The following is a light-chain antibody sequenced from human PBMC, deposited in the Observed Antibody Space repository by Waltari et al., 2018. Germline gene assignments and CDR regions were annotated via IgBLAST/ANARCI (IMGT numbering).Light chain of an antibody. J-gene: IGKJ1*01. Sequence: EIVMTQSPASLSLSPGERVTLSCRASQSVTTNLAWYQQKPGQAPRLLIYGASTRAAGIPARFSGSGSGTELTLTISGLQSEDFAFYYCQQYNDWRPWTFGQGTKVEIK. V-gene: IGKV3-15*01. CDR1: QSVTTN. CDR2: GAS. CDR3: QQYNDWRPWT.